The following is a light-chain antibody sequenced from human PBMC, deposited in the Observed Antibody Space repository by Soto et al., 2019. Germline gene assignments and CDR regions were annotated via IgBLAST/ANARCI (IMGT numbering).Light chain of an antibody. Sequence: DIVLTQSPCTLSLSPEERYTLSCRVIQSVAGSYLAWYQQKPGQAPRLLIYGASSRATGFPDRFSGSGSGTDFTLTISGLEPEDSAVYYCQQYGSSSEITFGQGTRLEIK. CDR3: QQYGSSSEIT. J-gene: IGKJ5*01. V-gene: IGKV3-20*01. CDR2: GAS. CDR1: QSVAGSY.